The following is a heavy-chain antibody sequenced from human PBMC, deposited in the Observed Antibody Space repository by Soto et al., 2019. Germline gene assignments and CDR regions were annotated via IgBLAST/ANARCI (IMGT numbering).Heavy chain of an antibody. D-gene: IGHD7-27*01. V-gene: IGHV3-30-3*01. CDR3: ARDPKTSGGQHWAFNYFDS. Sequence: GGSLRLSCAASGFTFINYALNWVRQAPGKGPEWVALISYDGTNKFYADSVKGRFTISRDNSKSTLYLQVDSLRPEDAAVYYCARDPKTSGGQHWAFNYFDSWGQGTLVTVSS. J-gene: IGHJ4*02. CDR1: GFTFINYA. CDR2: ISYDGTNK.